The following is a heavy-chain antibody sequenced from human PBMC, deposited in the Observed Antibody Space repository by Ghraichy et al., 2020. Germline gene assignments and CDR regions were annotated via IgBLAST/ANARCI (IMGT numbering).Heavy chain of an antibody. V-gene: IGHV3-23*01. Sequence: LSLTCAASGFTFSSYAMSWVRQAPGKGLEWVSAISGSGGSTYYADSVKGRFTISRDNSKNTLYLQMNSLRAEDTAVYYCAKDFPGAGRFDYWGQGTLVTVSS. CDR2: ISGSGGST. J-gene: IGHJ4*02. D-gene: IGHD1-14*01. CDR1: GFTFSSYA. CDR3: AKDFPGAGRFDY.